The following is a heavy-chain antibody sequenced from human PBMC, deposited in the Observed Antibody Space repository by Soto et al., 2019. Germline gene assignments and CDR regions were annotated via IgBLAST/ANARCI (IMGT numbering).Heavy chain of an antibody. D-gene: IGHD4-4*01. V-gene: IGHV4-30-4*01. J-gene: IGHJ6*02. Sequence: SETLSLTCTVSGGSISSGDYYWSWIRQPPGKGLEWIGYIYYSGSTYYNPSLKSRVTISVDTSKNQFSLKLSSVTAADTAVYYCARIYSNATPNHYYYGMDVWGQGTTVTVSS. CDR3: ARIYSNATPNHYYYGMDV. CDR1: GGSISSGDYY. CDR2: IYYSGST.